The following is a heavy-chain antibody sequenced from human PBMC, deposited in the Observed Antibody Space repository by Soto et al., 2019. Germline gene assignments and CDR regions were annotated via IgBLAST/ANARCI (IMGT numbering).Heavy chain of an antibody. CDR1: GDSVSSNIAA. J-gene: IGHJ4*02. V-gene: IGHV6-1*01. CDR2: TYYTSKWNH. Sequence: PSQTLSLTCAISGDSVSSNIAAWHWIRQSPARGLEWLGGTYYTSKWNHEYAVSVRSRITIDPDTSKNQFSLQLGSVGPEDTAVYYCVRQWGSIFAYWXRGILVTVSS. CDR3: VRQWGSIFAY. D-gene: IGHD3-16*01.